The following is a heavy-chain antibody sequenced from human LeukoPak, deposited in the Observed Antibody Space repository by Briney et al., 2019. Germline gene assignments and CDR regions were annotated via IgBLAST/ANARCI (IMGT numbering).Heavy chain of an antibody. J-gene: IGHJ1*01. CDR3: AKDRYYDILTAPRGPPGYFQH. Sequence: EGSLRLSCAASGFTFSSYSMNWVRQAPGKGLEWVSAISGSGGSTYYADSVKGRFTISRDNSKNTLYLQMNSLRAEDTAVYYCAKDRYYDILTAPRGPPGYFQHWGQGTLVTVSS. CDR2: ISGSGGST. V-gene: IGHV3-23*01. D-gene: IGHD3-9*01. CDR1: GFTFSSYS.